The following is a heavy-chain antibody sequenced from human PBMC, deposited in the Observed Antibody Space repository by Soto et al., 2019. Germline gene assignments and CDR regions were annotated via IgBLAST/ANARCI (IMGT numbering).Heavy chain of an antibody. CDR3: AKRNYYYGSGSYPDY. Sequence: GGSLRLSCAASGFTFSSYAMSWFRQAPGKGLEWVSAISGSGGSTYYADSVKGRFTISRDNSKNTLYLQMNSLRAEDTAVYYCAKRNYYYGSGSYPDYWGQGTLVTVSS. J-gene: IGHJ4*02. D-gene: IGHD3-10*01. CDR2: ISGSGGST. V-gene: IGHV3-23*01. CDR1: GFTFSSYA.